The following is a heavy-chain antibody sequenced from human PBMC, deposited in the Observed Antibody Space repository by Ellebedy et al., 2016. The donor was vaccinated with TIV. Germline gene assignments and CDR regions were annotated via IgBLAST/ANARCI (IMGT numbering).Heavy chain of an antibody. CDR1: GFTVSSNY. Sequence: GESLKISCAASGFTVSSNYMTWVRQAPGKGLEWVSVIYSGGTTHYADSVKGRFTISRDKSKNTMYLQMNSLRAEDTAVYYCAKRVTMVRGVITYYHYAMDVWGQGTTVTVSS. J-gene: IGHJ6*02. D-gene: IGHD3-10*01. CDR3: AKRVTMVRGVITYYHYAMDV. CDR2: IYSGGTT. V-gene: IGHV3-53*01.